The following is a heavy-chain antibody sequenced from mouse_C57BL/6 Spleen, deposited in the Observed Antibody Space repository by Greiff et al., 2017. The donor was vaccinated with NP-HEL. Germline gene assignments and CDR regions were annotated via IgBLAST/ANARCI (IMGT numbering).Heavy chain of an antibody. J-gene: IGHJ1*03. CDR2: IYPGNSDT. CDR1: GYTFTSYW. V-gene: IGHV1-5*01. Sequence: EVQLQQSGTVLARPGASVKMSCKTSGYTFTSYWMHWVKQRPGQGLEWIGAIYPGNSDTSYNQKFKGKAKLTAVTSASTAYMELSSLPNEDSAVYYCTRRYDGSSHWYFDVWGTGTTVTVSS. CDR3: TRRYDGSSHWYFDV. D-gene: IGHD1-1*01.